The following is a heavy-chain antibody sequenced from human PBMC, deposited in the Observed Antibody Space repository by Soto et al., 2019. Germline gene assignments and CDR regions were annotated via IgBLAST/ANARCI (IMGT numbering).Heavy chain of an antibody. CDR2: IYYSGST. V-gene: IGHV4-61*01. CDR1: GGSVSSGSYY. CDR3: ARGGDTVTT. J-gene: IGHJ4*02. Sequence: QVQLQESGPGLVKPSETLSLTCTVSGGSVSSGSYYWSWIRQPPGKGLEWIGYIYYSGSTNYNPSLKSRVTISVDTSKNQFSLKLSAVTAADTAVYYCARGGDTVTTWGQGTLVTVSS. D-gene: IGHD4-17*01.